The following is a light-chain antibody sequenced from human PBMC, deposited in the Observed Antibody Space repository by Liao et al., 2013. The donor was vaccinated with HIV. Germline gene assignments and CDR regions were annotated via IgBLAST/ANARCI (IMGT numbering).Light chain of an antibody. CDR3: QAWDSSTVV. V-gene: IGLV3-1*01. CDR2: EDV. J-gene: IGLJ2*01. CDR1: NLGQKY. Sequence: SYELTQPPSVSVLSGQTVTITCSGHNLGQKYACWYQQKPGQSPALVIYEDVKRPSGIPERFSGSNSGNTATLTISGTQPMDEADYYCQAWDSSTVVFGGGTKLTVL.